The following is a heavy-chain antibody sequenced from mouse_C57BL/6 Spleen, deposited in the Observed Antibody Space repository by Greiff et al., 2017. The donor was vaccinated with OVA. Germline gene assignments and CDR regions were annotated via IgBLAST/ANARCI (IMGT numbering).Heavy chain of an antibody. CDR2: LYPGDGDT. D-gene: IGHD1-1*01. V-gene: IGHV1-82*01. CDR1: GYAFSSSW. Sequence: QVQLQQSGPELVKPGASVKISCKASGYAFSSSWMNWVKQRPGKGLEWIGRLYPGDGDTNYNGTFKGKATLTADKSSSTAYMQLINLTADDSAVYFCAFGTTYYFDYWGQGTTLTVSS. CDR3: AFGTTYYFDY. J-gene: IGHJ2*01.